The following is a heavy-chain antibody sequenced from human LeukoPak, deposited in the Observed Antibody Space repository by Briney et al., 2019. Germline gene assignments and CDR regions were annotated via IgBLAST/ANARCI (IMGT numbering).Heavy chain of an antibody. CDR2: IWYDGSNI. D-gene: IGHD3-22*01. J-gene: IGHJ4*02. Sequence: PGGSLRLSCAASGFTFSSYGFHWVRQAPGKGLEWVAVIWYDGSNIHYAESVKGRFTISRDNSKNTLYLQMNSLRAEDTAVYYCAKDRYYYDSSGYYGGFDYWGQGTLVTVSS. CDR1: GFTFSSYG. CDR3: AKDRYYYDSSGYYGGFDY. V-gene: IGHV3-33*06.